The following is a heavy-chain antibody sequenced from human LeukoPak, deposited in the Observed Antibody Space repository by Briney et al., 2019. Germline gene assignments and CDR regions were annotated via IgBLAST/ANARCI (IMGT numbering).Heavy chain of an antibody. D-gene: IGHD3-22*01. J-gene: IGHJ4*02. V-gene: IGHV4-38-2*01. CDR2: VYHSGST. Sequence: SSETLSLTCAVSDYSMSSGNYWGWIRQPPGKGLEWIGSVYHSGSTHYSPSLKSRVTIAVDTSKNQFSPKLSSVTAADTAVYYCRRNDSSGYFVYWGQGTLVTISS. CDR1: DYSMSSGNY. CDR3: RRNDSSGYFVY.